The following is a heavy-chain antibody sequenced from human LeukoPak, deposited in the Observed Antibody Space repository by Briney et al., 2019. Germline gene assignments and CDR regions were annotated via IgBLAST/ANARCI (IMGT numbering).Heavy chain of an antibody. J-gene: IGHJ2*01. CDR3: AREKGYPYWYFDL. CDR2: INSDGSSA. D-gene: IGHD5-12*01. CDR1: GFTFSSYW. V-gene: IGHV3-74*01. Sequence: GGSLRLSCAASGFTFSSYWMHWVRQAPGKGLVWVSRINSDGSSATYADSVKGRFTISRDNAKNTLFLQMNSLRAEDTAVYYCAREKGYPYWYFDLWGRGTLVTAFS.